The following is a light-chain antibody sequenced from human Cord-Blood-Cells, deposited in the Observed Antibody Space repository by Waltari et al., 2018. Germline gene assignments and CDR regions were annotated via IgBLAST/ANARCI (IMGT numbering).Light chain of an antibody. CDR1: QSISSY. Sequence: DIQMTQSPSSLSASVGDRVTITCRASQSISSYLNWYQQKPGKAPKLLIYAASSLQSGFPSRFSGSGSGTGFTLTISSLQPEDFATYYCQQSYSTPLTFGGGTKVEIK. J-gene: IGKJ4*01. CDR3: QQSYSTPLT. CDR2: AAS. V-gene: IGKV1-39*01.